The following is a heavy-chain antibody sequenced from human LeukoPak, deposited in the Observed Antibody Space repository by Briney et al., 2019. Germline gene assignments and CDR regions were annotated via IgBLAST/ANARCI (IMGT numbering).Heavy chain of an antibody. D-gene: IGHD2-15*01. Sequence: SETLSLTCTVSGGSISSYYWSWIRQPPGKGLEWIGYIYYSGSTNYNPSLKSRVTISVDTSKNQFSLKLSSVTAADTAVYYCARAGYCSGGSCYSSYYYYGMDVWGQGTTVTVSS. J-gene: IGHJ6*02. V-gene: IGHV4-59*01. CDR2: IYYSGST. CDR1: GGSISSYY. CDR3: ARAGYCSGGSCYSSYYYYGMDV.